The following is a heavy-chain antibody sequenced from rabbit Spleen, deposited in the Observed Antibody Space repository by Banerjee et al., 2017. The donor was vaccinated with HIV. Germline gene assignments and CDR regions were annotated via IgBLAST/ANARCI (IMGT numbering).Heavy chain of an antibody. CDR1: GVSFGGDSY. J-gene: IGHJ4*01. CDR2: VYGGSSRMS. D-gene: IGHD2-1*01. V-gene: IGHV1S40*01. Sequence: QSLEESGGDLVKPGASLTLTCIASGVSFGGDSYMCWVRQAPGKGLEWIACVYGGSSRMSYYASWAKGRFTISKTSSTTVTLQMTRLTGADTATYFSGRGSATMTMVITGYYLNLWGQGTLVTVS. CDR3: GRGSATMTMVITGYYLNL.